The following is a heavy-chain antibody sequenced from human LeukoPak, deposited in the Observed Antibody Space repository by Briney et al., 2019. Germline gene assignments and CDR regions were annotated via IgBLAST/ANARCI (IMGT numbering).Heavy chain of an antibody. J-gene: IGHJ4*02. Sequence: GGSLRLSCAPSGFTFATYTMTWVRQAPGGGVETVSTITSTGATTYFADSVRGRFTISRDNSKDAVYLQMNNLRAEDTAVYYCARGGLRYFASWGQGTLVTVSS. D-gene: IGHD3-9*01. CDR3: ARGGLRYFAS. V-gene: IGHV3-23*01. CDR1: GFTFATYT. CDR2: ITSTGATT.